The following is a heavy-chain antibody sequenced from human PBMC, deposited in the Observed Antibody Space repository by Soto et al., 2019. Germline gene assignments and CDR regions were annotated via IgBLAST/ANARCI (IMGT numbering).Heavy chain of an antibody. Sequence: GSLRLSCAASVLTLSNYWMHWVRQAPGKGLVWVSRINPDGTSSNSADSVRGRFTISRDNAKNTVYLEMNSLRDEDTAVYYCAHSTTLNWFDPWGQGTLVTVSS. CDR1: VLTLSNYW. CDR3: AHSTTLNWFDP. V-gene: IGHV3-74*01. D-gene: IGHD2-2*01. J-gene: IGHJ5*02. CDR2: INPDGTSS.